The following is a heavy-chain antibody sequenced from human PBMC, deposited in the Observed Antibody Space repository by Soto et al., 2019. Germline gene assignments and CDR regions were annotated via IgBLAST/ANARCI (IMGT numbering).Heavy chain of an antibody. J-gene: IGHJ3*01. Sequence: EVHLVESGGGLVQPGGSLRLSCAASGFTFSSSEMYWVRQAPGKGLEWISYIHPGGQTIFYAESVKGRFTISRDNAKHSVYLQMNSLRAEDTAVYYCARRGSRWGRRTKVTVSS. D-gene: IGHD2-15*01. CDR1: GFTFSSSE. CDR3: ARRGSR. V-gene: IGHV3-48*03. CDR2: IHPGGQTI.